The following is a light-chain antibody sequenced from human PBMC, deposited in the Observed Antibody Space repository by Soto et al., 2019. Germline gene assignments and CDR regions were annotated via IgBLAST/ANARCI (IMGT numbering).Light chain of an antibody. CDR3: MQALQTPRT. CDR2: LGS. V-gene: IGKV2-28*01. CDR1: QSLLHSNGYNY. Sequence: DIVMTQSPLSLPVTPGEPASISCRSSQSLLHSNGYNYLDWYLQKPGQSPQLLIYLGSNRASGVLERFSGSGSGTDFTLKISRVEAEDVGVYYCMQALQTPRTFGPGTKVDIK. J-gene: IGKJ3*01.